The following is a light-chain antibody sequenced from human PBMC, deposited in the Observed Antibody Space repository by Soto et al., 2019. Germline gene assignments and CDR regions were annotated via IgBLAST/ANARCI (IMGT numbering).Light chain of an antibody. J-gene: IGLJ2*01. CDR2: EVS. V-gene: IGLV2-14*01. CDR3: ISYTSSSTVV. CDR1: SSDVGGYNY. Sequence: QSVLAQPASVSGSPGQSITISCTGTSSDVGGYNYVSWYQQHPGKAPKLMIYEVSNRPSGVSNRVSGSKSGNTASLTIPGLQAEDDADYYCISYTSSSTVVFGGGTELTVL.